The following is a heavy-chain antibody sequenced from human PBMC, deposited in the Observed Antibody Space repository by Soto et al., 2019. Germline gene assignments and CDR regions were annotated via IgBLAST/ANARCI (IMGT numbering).Heavy chain of an antibody. V-gene: IGHV3-30*18. Sequence: GGSLRLSFAASGFPFSSYGMHWVRQAPGKGLEWVAVISYDGSNKYYADSVKGRFTISRDNSKNTLYLQMNSLRAEDTAVYYCAKDGIVVVPADIRPLSWFDPSGQGTLVTVPS. J-gene: IGHJ5*02. CDR2: ISYDGSNK. CDR3: AKDGIVVVPADIRPLSWFDP. CDR1: GFPFSSYG. D-gene: IGHD2-2*02.